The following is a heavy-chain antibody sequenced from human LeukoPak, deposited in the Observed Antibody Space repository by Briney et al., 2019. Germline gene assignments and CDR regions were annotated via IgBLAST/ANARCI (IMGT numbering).Heavy chain of an antibody. D-gene: IGHD2-21*02. CDR3: TSWGDTTAEYFQR. J-gene: IGHJ1*01. V-gene: IGHV3-7*01. Sequence: LSGGSLRLSCVVSGLTFNRCWMNWVRQAPGKGLEWVAHINPDGRDTYYVDSVKGRFTISRDSAQNSMYLQMNSLRVEDTAVYYCTSWGDTTAEYFQRWGQGTLVTVSS. CDR2: INPDGRDT. CDR1: GLTFNRCW.